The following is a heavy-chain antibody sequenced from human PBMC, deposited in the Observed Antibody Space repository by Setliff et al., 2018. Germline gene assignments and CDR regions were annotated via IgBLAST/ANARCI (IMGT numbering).Heavy chain of an antibody. CDR3: AKDIRYFDSSYYYGMDV. D-gene: IGHD3-9*01. Sequence: LRLSCAASGFTFDDYTMHWVRQAPGKGLEWVSLISWDGGSTYYADSVKGRFTISRDNSKNSLYLQMNSLRTEDTALYYCAKDIRYFDSSYYYGMDVWGQGTTVT. CDR1: GFTFDDYT. J-gene: IGHJ6*02. V-gene: IGHV3-43*01. CDR2: ISWDGGST.